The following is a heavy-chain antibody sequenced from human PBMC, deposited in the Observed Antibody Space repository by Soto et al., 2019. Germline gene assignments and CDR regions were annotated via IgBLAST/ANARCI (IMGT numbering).Heavy chain of an antibody. CDR3: ARDLGEQQLDKKTLQKYGMDV. V-gene: IGHV1-46*01. CDR2: INPSGGST. CDR1: GYTFTSYY. Sequence: ASVKVSCKASGYTFTSYYMHWVRQAPGQGLEWMGIINPSGGSTSYAQKFQGRVTMTRDTSTSTVYMELSSLRSEDTAVYYCARDLGEQQLDKKTLQKYGMDVWGQGTTVTVSS. J-gene: IGHJ6*02. D-gene: IGHD6-13*01.